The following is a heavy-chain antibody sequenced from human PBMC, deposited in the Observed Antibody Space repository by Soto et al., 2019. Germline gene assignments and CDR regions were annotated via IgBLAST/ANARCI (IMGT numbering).Heavy chain of an antibody. V-gene: IGHV1-69*02. CDR3: ARVGDDHYYTMDV. CDR2: IIPILDIA. J-gene: IGHJ6*02. Sequence: QVQLVQSGAEVKKPGSSVKVSCKASGGTFSSYTLNWVRQARGQGLEWMGRIIPILDIADYAQKLQGRVTITADKSTQTAYMELSNLRSEDTAVYYCARVGDDHYYTMDVWGQGTTVTVSS. CDR1: GGTFSSYT. D-gene: IGHD3-16*01.